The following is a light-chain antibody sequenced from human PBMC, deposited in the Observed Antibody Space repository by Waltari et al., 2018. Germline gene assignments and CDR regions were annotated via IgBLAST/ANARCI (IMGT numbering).Light chain of an antibody. CDR3: QQHDNFPYT. CDR2: DAS. V-gene: IGKV1-33*01. Sequence: DIQMTQSPSSLSASIGDRVTITCQASQEINDYLNWYQQKPGKAPKLWIFDASKLGAGVPARFRGGGSGTDFTLAINSLQPEDVATYYCQQHDNFPYTFGQGTTLHI. CDR1: QEINDY. J-gene: IGKJ2*01.